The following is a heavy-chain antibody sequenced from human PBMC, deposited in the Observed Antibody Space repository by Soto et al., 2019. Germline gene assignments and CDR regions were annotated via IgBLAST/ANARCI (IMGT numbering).Heavy chain of an antibody. CDR2: INYSGST. J-gene: IGHJ6*02. D-gene: IGHD6-6*01. CDR1: GGSISSGGYY. V-gene: IGHV4-31*03. CDR3: ARGQYTGGMDV. Sequence: QVQLQESGPGLVKPSQTLSLTCTVSGGSISSGGYYWSWIRQHPGKGLEGIGYINYSGSTYYSPSLKSRVNISVDTSKNQFSLKLSSVTAADTAVYYCARGQYTGGMDVWGQGTTVTVSS.